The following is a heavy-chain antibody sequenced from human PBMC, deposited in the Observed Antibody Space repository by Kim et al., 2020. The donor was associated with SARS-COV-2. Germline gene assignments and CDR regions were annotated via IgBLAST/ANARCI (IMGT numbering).Heavy chain of an antibody. D-gene: IGHD6-19*01. CDR2: ISYDENDR. CDR1: TFASSSFA. J-gene: IGHJ5*02. Sequence: GGSLRLSCPVSTFASSSFAMHWVRQAPGAGLEWVALISYDENDRFYADSVKGRFSISKDNSRHTLFLHMNSLRIEDTATYYCGGGSVAVAGPIDRWVQGTLITV. V-gene: IGHV3-30*04. CDR3: GGGSVAVAGPIDR.